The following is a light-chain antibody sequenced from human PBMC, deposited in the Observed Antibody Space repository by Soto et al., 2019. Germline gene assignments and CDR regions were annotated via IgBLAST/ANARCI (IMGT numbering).Light chain of an antibody. CDR3: QSYDTSLSGSKV. J-gene: IGLJ2*01. Sequence: QSVLTQPPSVSGAPGQRVTISCSGRSSNIGAGYLVHWYQQVPGTAPKLLIYDNTNRPSGVPDRFSGSKSGTSASLAITGLQAEDEADYFCQSYDTSLSGSKVFGGGTKLTVL. V-gene: IGLV1-40*01. CDR2: DNT. CDR1: SSNIGAGYL.